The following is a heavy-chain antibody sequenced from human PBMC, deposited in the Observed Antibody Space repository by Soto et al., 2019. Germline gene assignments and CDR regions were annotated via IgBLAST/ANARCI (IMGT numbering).Heavy chain of an antibody. J-gene: IGHJ4*02. V-gene: IGHV3-33*01. D-gene: IGHD1-7*01. CDR3: ARELELAYFDY. Sequence: QVQLVESGGGVVQPGRFLRLSCAASGFTFSSYGMHWVRQAPGKGLEWVAVIWYDGSNKYYADSVKGRFTISRDNSKNTLYLQMNSLRAEDTAVYYCARELELAYFDYWGQGTLVTVSS. CDR2: IWYDGSNK. CDR1: GFTFSSYG.